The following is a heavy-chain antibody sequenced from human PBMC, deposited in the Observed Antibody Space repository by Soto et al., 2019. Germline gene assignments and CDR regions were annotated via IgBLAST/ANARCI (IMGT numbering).Heavy chain of an antibody. Sequence: SETLSLTCAVYGGSFSGYYWSWIRQPPGKGLEWIGEINHSGSTNYNPSLKSRVTISVDTSKNQFSLKLSSVTAADTAVYYCAGPGGTVTTVPTRGMDVWGQGTTVTVSS. CDR1: GGSFSGYY. V-gene: IGHV4-34*01. D-gene: IGHD4-4*01. CDR2: INHSGST. CDR3: AGPGGTVTTVPTRGMDV. J-gene: IGHJ6*02.